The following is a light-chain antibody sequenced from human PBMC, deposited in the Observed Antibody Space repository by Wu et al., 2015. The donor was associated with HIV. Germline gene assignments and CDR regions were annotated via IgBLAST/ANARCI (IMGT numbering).Light chain of an antibody. CDR3: QQYTSFPYT. Sequence: DIQMTQSPSILSASIGDRVTITCRASQSITPWLAWYQQKPGKAPKLLIYKASNLQNGVSPGFSGSGSGTEYTLAISNLQPDDFTTYLCQQYTSFPYTFGQGTKLEIK. J-gene: IGKJ2*01. CDR2: KAS. CDR1: QSITPW. V-gene: IGKV1-5*03.